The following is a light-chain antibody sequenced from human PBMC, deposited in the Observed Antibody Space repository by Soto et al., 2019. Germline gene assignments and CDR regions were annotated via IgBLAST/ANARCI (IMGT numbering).Light chain of an antibody. CDR3: RQRYRWPLT. CDR2: DAS. J-gene: IGKJ4*01. CDR1: QSISNS. V-gene: IGKV3-11*01. Sequence: VVLTQSPATLSLSPGERATLSCKASQSISNSLGWFQQKPGQAPRLLIDDASNRATGIPARFTGSGSGSDFTLTISSLEPEDFGVYYCRQRYRWPLTFGGGTKVEIK.